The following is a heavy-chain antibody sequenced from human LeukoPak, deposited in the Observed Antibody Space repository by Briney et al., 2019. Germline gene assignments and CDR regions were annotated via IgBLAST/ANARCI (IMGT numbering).Heavy chain of an antibody. V-gene: IGHV3-21*01. CDR3: AGYVSSGRRDSFDI. CDR1: GFTFSSYS. Sequence: GGSLRLSCAASGFTFSSYSMNWVRQAPGKGLEWVSCITMSIYIYYVYSVKPRFTVSRDNAKNSLYLQMNSLRAEDTAVYYCAGYVSSGRRDSFDIWGQGTMVTVSS. CDR2: ITMSIYI. D-gene: IGHD3-22*01. J-gene: IGHJ3*02.